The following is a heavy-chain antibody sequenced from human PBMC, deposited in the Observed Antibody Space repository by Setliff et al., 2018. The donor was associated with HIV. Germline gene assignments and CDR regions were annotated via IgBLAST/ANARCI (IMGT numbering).Heavy chain of an antibody. V-gene: IGHV4-38-2*01. J-gene: IGHJ3*02. D-gene: IGHD3-16*01. CDR3: ARASRGDDAFDI. CDR1: GYSISSGYY. Sequence: SETLSLTCAVSGYSISSGYYWGWLRQPPGKGLEWIGSIYHSGSTYYNPSLKSRVTISVDTSKNQFSLKLSSVTAADTAVYYCARASRGDDAFDIWGQGTMVTVSS. CDR2: IYHSGST.